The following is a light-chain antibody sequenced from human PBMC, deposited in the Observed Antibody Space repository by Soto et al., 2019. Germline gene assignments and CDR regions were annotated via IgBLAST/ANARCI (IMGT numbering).Light chain of an antibody. CDR3: QQYGSSPGT. CDR2: GAS. J-gene: IGKJ1*01. CDR1: QSVSSNY. Sequence: EIVLTQSPGTLSLSPGERATLSCRASQSVSSNYLGWFQQQPGQAPRLLIFGASYRDTGIPDRFSGSGSGTDFTLTISRLEPEDFAMYYCQQYGSSPGTFGQGTKVEVK. V-gene: IGKV3-20*01.